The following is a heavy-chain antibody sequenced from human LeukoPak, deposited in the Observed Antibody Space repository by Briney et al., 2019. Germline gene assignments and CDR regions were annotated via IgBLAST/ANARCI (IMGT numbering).Heavy chain of an antibody. D-gene: IGHD1-14*01. J-gene: IGHJ6*02. CDR3: ARGDHPNIYYYYYYGMDV. V-gene: IGHV1-69*13. CDR2: IIPIFGTA. Sequence: ASVKVSCKASGGTFSSYAISWVRQAPGQGLEWMEGIIPIFGTANYAQKFQGRVTITADESTSTAYMELSSLRSEDTAVYYCARGDHPNIYYYYYYGMDVWGQGTTVTVSS. CDR1: GGTFSSYA.